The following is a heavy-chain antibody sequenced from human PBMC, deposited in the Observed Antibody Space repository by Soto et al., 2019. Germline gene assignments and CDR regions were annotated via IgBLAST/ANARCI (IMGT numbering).Heavy chain of an antibody. CDR3: ARMKGGGSEYFFDY. V-gene: IGHV1-46*01. Sequence: ASVKVSFKASGYTFTRYTVHWVRQAPGQGLEWMAMINPSGGSTYYVKTFEARVTLTSDTSTSTVFMELSSLRSEDTAVYYCARMKGGGSEYFFDYWGQGTLVTVSS. CDR1: GYTFTRYT. J-gene: IGHJ4*02. D-gene: IGHD2-15*01. CDR2: INPSGGST.